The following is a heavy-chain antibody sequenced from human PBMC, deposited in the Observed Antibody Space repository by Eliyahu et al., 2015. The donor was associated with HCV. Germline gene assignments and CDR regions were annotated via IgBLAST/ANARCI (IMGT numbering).Heavy chain of an antibody. CDR2: ISYTGGT. V-gene: IGHV4-39*01. Sequence: QLQLQESGPGLVKPSETLSLTCTVSGGSISSSSYYWGWXRQPPGKGLEWIGRISYTGGTYYNPSLKSRVTISVDTSKNQFSLKLSSVTAADTAVYYCATNGYSTSGNWFDPWGQGTLVTVSS. J-gene: IGHJ5*02. CDR3: ATNGYSTSGNWFDP. CDR1: GGSISSSSYY. D-gene: IGHD2-2*01.